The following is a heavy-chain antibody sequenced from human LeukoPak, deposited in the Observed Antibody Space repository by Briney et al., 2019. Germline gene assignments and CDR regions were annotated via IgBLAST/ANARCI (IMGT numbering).Heavy chain of an antibody. CDR2: IRFDGVVK. J-gene: IGHJ4*02. Sequence: GGSLRLSCAASGFTFDDYGMHWVRQAPGKGLEWVAFIRFDGVVKYYADSVKGRFTISRDNSKNTLDVQMSSLRAEDTAVYYCAKDGPYYGTGAMYYFDYWGQGTPVTVSS. CDR1: GFTFDDYG. V-gene: IGHV3-30*02. CDR3: AKDGPYYGTGAMYYFDY. D-gene: IGHD3-10*01.